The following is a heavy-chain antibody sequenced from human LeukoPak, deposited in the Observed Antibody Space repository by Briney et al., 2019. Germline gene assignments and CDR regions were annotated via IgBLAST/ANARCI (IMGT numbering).Heavy chain of an antibody. Sequence: PGGSLRLSCAASGFTFSSYGMHWVRQAPGKGLEWVAVISYDGTNKYYVDSVKGRFTISRDSSKNTLYLQMNSLRAEDTAVYYCAKRGDCSSISCSTYGIDYWGQGTLVTVSS. D-gene: IGHD2-2*02. CDR3: AKRGDCSSISCSTYGIDY. V-gene: IGHV3-30*18. J-gene: IGHJ4*02. CDR1: GFTFSSYG. CDR2: ISYDGTNK.